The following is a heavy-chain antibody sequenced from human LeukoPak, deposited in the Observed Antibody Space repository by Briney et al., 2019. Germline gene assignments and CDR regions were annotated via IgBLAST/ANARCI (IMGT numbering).Heavy chain of an antibody. J-gene: IGHJ3*02. CDR1: GFTFSSYW. D-gene: IGHD3-22*01. Sequence: GGSLRLSCAASGFTFSSYWMHWVRQTPGKGLVWVSRINRDGGSTIYADSVKGRFTISRDNAKNTLYMQMTSLSAEDTAVYYCARVGYYDSSGWGRYAFDIWGQGTMVTVSS. CDR3: ARVGYYDSSGWGRYAFDI. CDR2: INRDGGST. V-gene: IGHV3-74*01.